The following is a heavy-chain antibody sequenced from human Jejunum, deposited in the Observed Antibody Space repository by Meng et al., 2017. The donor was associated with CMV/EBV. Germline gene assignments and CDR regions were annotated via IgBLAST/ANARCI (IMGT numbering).Heavy chain of an antibody. Sequence: GFTFSSYEMNWVRQAPGKGLEWVSYISSSGSPIYYADSVKGRFTISRDNAKNSLYLQMNSLRAEDTAVYYCARNYDFWSGYYGTDYWGQGTLVTVSS. J-gene: IGHJ4*02. V-gene: IGHV3-48*03. CDR1: GFTFSSYE. D-gene: IGHD3-3*01. CDR3: ARNYDFWSGYYGTDY. CDR2: ISSSGSPI.